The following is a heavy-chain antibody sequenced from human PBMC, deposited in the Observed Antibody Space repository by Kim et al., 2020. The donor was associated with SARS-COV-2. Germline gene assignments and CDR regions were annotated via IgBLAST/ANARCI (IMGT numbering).Heavy chain of an antibody. Sequence: GGSLRLSCAASGFTFSSYGMHWVRQAPGKGLEWVAVISFDGSNKYCADSLKGRFTISRDNSKNTLYLQMSSLRAEDTAIYYCAKGRWAWDGSGYGRTDYWGQGTLVTVSS. J-gene: IGHJ4*02. CDR2: ISFDGSNK. D-gene: IGHD3-22*01. CDR3: AKGRWAWDGSGYGRTDY. CDR1: GFTFSSYG. V-gene: IGHV3-30*18.